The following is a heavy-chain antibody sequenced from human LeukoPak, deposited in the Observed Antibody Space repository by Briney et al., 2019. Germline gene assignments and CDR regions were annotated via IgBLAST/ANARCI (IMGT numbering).Heavy chain of an antibody. CDR3: AREITYYYDSIAFDI. CDR2: ISAYNGNT. Sequence: ASVKVSFKASGYTFTSYGISWVRQAPGQGLEWMGWISAYNGNTNYAQKLQGRVTMTTDTSTSTAYMELGSLRSDDTAVYYCAREITYYYDSIAFDIWGQGTMVTVSS. J-gene: IGHJ3*02. V-gene: IGHV1-18*01. D-gene: IGHD3-22*01. CDR1: GYTFTSYG.